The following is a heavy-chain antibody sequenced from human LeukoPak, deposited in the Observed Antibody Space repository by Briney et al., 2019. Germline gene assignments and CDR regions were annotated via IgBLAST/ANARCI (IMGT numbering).Heavy chain of an antibody. CDR1: GYTFTSYG. CDR2: ISAYNGNT. J-gene: IGHJ4*02. V-gene: IGHV1-18*04. Sequence: ASVKVSCKASGYTFTSYGISWVRQAPGQGLEWMGWISAYNGNTNYAQKLQGRATMTTDTSTSTAYMELRSLRSDDTAVYYCARANVPRELDDMTTGPAGTWTGEYYFDYWGQGTLVTVSS. CDR3: ARANVPRELDDMTTGPAGTWTGEYYFDY. D-gene: IGHD4-17*01.